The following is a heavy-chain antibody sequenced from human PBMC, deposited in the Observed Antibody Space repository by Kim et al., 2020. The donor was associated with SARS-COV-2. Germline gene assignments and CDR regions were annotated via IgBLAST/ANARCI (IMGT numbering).Heavy chain of an antibody. CDR3: AKALRPDYYYYGMDV. CDR2: LSWNGGSI. Sequence: GGSLRLSCAASGFTFDDYAMHWVRQAPGKGLEWVSGLSWNGGSITYADSVKGRFTISRDNAKKSLYLQMNRLRAEDTALYYCAKALRPDYYYYGMDVWG. J-gene: IGHJ6*02. V-gene: IGHV3-9*01. CDR1: GFTFDDYA.